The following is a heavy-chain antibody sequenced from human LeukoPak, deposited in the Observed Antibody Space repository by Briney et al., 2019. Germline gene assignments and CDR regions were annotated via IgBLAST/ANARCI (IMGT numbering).Heavy chain of an antibody. CDR1: GGSISSYY. D-gene: IGHD2-8*02. Sequence: PSETLSLTCTVSGGSISSYYWSWIRQPPGKGLEWIGYIYYSGSTNYNPSLKSRVTISVDTSKNQFSLKLSSVTAADTAVYYCARGPWYWPFDIWGQGTMVTVSS. V-gene: IGHV4-59*01. CDR2: IYYSGST. CDR3: ARGPWYWPFDI. J-gene: IGHJ3*02.